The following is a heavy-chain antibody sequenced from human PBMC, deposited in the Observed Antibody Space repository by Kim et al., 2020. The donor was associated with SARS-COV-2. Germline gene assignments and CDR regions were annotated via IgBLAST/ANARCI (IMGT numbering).Heavy chain of an antibody. CDR1: GGSFSGYY. J-gene: IGHJ6*02. CDR2: INHSGST. D-gene: IGHD6-6*01. CDR3: ARGWVGAARTQTYYYYGMDV. Sequence: SETLSLTCAVYGGSFSGYYWSWIRQPPGKGLEWIGEINHSGSTNYNPSLKSRVTISVDTSKNQFSLKLSSVTAADTAVYYCARGWVGAARTQTYYYYGMDVWGQGTTVTVSS. V-gene: IGHV4-34*01.